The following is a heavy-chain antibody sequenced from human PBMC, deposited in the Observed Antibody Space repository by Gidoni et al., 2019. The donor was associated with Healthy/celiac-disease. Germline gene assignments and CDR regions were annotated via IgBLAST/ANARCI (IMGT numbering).Heavy chain of an antibody. CDR1: GFTFSSYS. CDR2: ISSSSSYI. CDR3: ARGRYPPSYAFDI. D-gene: IGHD1-20*01. V-gene: IGHV3-21*01. Sequence: EVQLVESGGGLVKPGGSLRLYCAASGFTFSSYSMNWVRQAPGKGMEWVSSISSSSSYIYYADSVKGRFTISRDNAKNSLYLQMNSLRAEDTAVYYCARGRYPPSYAFDIWGQGTMVTVSS. J-gene: IGHJ3*02.